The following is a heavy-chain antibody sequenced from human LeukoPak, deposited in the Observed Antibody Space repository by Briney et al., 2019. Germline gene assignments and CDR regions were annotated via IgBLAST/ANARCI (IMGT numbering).Heavy chain of an antibody. V-gene: IGHV1-69*05. CDR2: IIPIFGTA. CDR1: GGTFSSYA. CDR3: AIETMDRGVIPLYYFDY. J-gene: IGHJ4*02. Sequence: SVKVSCKASGGTFSSYAISWVRQAPGQGLEWMGGIIPIFGTANYAQKFQGRVTITTDESTSTAYMELSSLRSEDTAVYYCAIETMDRGVIPLYYFDYWGQGTLVTVSS. D-gene: IGHD3-10*01.